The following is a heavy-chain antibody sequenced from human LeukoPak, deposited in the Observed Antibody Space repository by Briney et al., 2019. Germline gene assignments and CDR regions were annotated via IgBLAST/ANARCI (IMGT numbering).Heavy chain of an antibody. CDR2: IRDKSSYI. D-gene: IGHD6-13*01. V-gene: IGHV3-21*01. CDR3: ARGVRIAVADY. CDR1: GFTFSSYD. Sequence: PGGSLRLSCAASGFTFSSYDMNWVRQAPGKGLEWVSSIRDKSSYIYCADSLKGRFTISRDNSKNSLYLQMNSLRVEDTAVYYCARGVRIAVADYWGQGTLVTVSS. J-gene: IGHJ4*02.